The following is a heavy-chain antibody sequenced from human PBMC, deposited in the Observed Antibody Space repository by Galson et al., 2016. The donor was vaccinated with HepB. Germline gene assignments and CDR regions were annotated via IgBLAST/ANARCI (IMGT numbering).Heavy chain of an antibody. Sequence: SLRLSCAASGFTFSSYAMHWVRQAPGKGLEWVAVISYEGSNKYYADSVKGRFTISRDNSKNTLYLQMNSLRAEDTAVYYCASCPGDGYNALDYWGQGTLVTVSS. CDR1: GFTFSSYA. CDR3: ASCPGDGYNALDY. J-gene: IGHJ4*02. CDR2: ISYEGSNK. V-gene: IGHV3-30-3*01. D-gene: IGHD5-24*01.